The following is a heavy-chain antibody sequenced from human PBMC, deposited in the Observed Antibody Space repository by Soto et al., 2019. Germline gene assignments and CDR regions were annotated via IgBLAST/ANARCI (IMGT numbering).Heavy chain of an antibody. CDR3: ARRFGKLHLDY. V-gene: IGHV4-39*01. D-gene: IGHD3-10*01. J-gene: IGHJ4*02. Sequence: PSETLSLTCSVSGGSISSSSLYWGWIRQPPGKGLEWIGTIYYSGSTDYNPSLQSRVSISVDTSKNQFSLKLTSVTAADTAVYYCARRFGKLHLDYRGQGTLVTVSS. CDR1: GGSISSSSLY. CDR2: IYYSGST.